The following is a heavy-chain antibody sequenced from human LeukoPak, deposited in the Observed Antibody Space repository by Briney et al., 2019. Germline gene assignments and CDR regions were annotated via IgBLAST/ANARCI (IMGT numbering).Heavy chain of an antibody. CDR2: IYYSGST. J-gene: IGHJ4*02. CDR3: ARDSDGDYVGGYYFDY. Sequence: PSETLSLTCTVSGGSISSYYWSWIRQPPGKGLEWIGYIYYSGSTNYNPSLKSRVTISADTSKNQFSLKLSSVTAADTAVYYCARDSDGDYVGGYYFDYWGQGTLVTVSS. V-gene: IGHV4-59*01. CDR1: GGSISSYY. D-gene: IGHD4-17*01.